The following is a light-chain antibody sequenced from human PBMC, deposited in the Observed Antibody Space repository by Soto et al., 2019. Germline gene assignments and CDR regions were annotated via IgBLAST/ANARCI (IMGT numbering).Light chain of an antibody. CDR2: GAS. V-gene: IGKV3-20*01. Sequence: EIVLTQSPGTLSLSPGERATLSCRASQSVSSNYLGWYQQKPGQAPRLLIFGASIRATGIPDRFSGSGSGTDFTLTISGLEPEDFAVYYCQQYGSLVTFGGGTKLEIK. CDR3: QQYGSLVT. CDR1: QSVSSNY. J-gene: IGKJ4*01.